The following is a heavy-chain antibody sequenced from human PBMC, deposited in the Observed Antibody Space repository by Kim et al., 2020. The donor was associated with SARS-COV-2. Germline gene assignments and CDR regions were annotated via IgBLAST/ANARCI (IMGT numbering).Heavy chain of an antibody. D-gene: IGHD1-1*01. V-gene: IGHV3-23*01. J-gene: IGHJ4*02. CDR2: ISGSGGTT. CDR1: GFTFTSYS. Sequence: GGSLRLSCAASGFTFTSYSMNWVRQAPGMGLERVSAISGSGGTTYYADSVKGRFTISRDNSKNTLYLQMDSLSAEDTAVYYCAKPATSGGCHYYFDYWGQGALVTVSS. CDR3: AKPATSGGCHYYFDY.